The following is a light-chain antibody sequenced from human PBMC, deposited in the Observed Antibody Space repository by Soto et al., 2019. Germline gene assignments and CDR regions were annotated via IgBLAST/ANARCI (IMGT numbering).Light chain of an antibody. J-gene: IGKJ5*01. CDR1: QSISSY. CDR3: QQYKSWPPIT. V-gene: IGKV3-15*01. CDR2: GAS. Sequence: EILLTQSPATLSLSPGERATLSCRSSQSISSYLAWYQQKPGQAPRLLIYGASTRATGIPARFSGSGSGTEFTLTISSLQSEDFAVYYCQQYKSWPPITFGQGTRLEIK.